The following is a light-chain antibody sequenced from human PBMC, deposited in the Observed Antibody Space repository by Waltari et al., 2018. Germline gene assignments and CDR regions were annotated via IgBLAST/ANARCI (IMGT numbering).Light chain of an antibody. J-gene: IGKJ4*01. CDR2: TVS. CDR3: MQSTQFRT. V-gene: IGKV2-24*01. Sequence: EIVMTQTPLSSPVTLGQPASISCRSSQSLVHSDGNTYLSWLHQRPGQPPRLIIYTVSNRVSGVPDRVSGSGAGTDFTLKISRVTAEDVGIYYCMQSTQFRTFGGGTRVEIK. CDR1: QSLVHSDGNTY.